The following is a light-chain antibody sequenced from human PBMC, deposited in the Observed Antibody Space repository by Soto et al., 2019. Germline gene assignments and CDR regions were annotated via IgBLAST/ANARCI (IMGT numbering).Light chain of an antibody. CDR2: GSS. CDR3: QQYNNWPRT. J-gene: IGKJ1*01. V-gene: IGKV3-15*01. Sequence: EIVMTQSPDTLSVSPGERATLSCRASQSVSTSLAWYQQKPGQAPRLLIYGSSTRATGIPARFSGVGSGTEFTLTISSLQSEDFAIYFCQQYNNWPRTFGQGTKVDI. CDR1: QSVSTS.